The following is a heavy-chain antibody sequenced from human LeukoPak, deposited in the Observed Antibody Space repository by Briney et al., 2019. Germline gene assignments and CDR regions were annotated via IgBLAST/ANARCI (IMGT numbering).Heavy chain of an antibody. J-gene: IGHJ4*02. CDR2: INPSGGST. V-gene: IGHV1-46*01. CDR1: GYTFTSYY. Sequence: ASVKVSCKASGYTFTSYYMYWVRQAPGQGLEGMGIINPSGGSTNYTQKFQGRVTRTRDTSTSTVYMELGSVTCDDTAVYYCAREAGHWGQGTLVTVSS. CDR3: AREAGH.